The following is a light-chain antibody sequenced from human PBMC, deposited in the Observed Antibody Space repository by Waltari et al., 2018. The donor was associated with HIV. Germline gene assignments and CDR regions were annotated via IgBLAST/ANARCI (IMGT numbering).Light chain of an antibody. Sequence: QSVLTQPPSVSGAPGPRVTIPCTGSSSNIGAGYDVHGYQQLPGTAPKLLIYGNANRPSGVPDRFSGSKSGTSASLAITGLQAEDEADYYCQSYDSSLYVFGTGTKVTVL. V-gene: IGLV1-40*01. CDR3: QSYDSSLYV. CDR1: SSNIGAGYD. CDR2: GNA. J-gene: IGLJ1*01.